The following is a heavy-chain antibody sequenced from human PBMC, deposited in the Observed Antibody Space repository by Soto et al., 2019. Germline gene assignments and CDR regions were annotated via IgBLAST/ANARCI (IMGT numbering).Heavy chain of an antibody. CDR1: GASISSYY. CDR3: ARDQNGSPHFDY. V-gene: IGHV4-59*01. CDR2: IFHSGST. D-gene: IGHD1-26*01. Sequence: QVQLQESGPGLVKPSETLSLTCTVSGASISSYYWSWIRQPPGKGLEWVGFIFHSGSTNCNPSLKSRATFSVDTSKNQFSLKLTSVTAADTAVYYCARDQNGSPHFDYWGQGILITVSS. J-gene: IGHJ4*02.